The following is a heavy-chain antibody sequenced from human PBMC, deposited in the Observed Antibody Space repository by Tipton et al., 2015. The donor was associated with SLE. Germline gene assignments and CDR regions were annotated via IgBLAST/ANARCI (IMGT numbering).Heavy chain of an antibody. V-gene: IGHV4-59*11. CDR3: ARDRDNWNCEVDY. J-gene: IGHJ4*02. CDR1: GGSISSHY. D-gene: IGHD1-7*01. Sequence: TLSLTCTVSGGSISSHYWSWIRQPPGKGLEWIGYIYYSGSTNYNPSLKSRVTISVDTSKNQFSLKLSSVTAADTAVYYCARDRDNWNCEVDYWGQGTLVTVSS. CDR2: IYYSGST.